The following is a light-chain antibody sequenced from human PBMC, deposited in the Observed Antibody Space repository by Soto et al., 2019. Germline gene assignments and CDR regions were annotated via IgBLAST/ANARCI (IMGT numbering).Light chain of an antibody. CDR2: DAS. CDR3: QQYNSCPWT. Sequence: DIQMTQSPSTLSASVGDRVTITCRASQTIFNWLAWYQRKPGRAPNLLIYDASSLQSGVPSRFSGSGSGTEFTLTVSSLQPGDFATYYCQQYNSCPWTFGHGTKVEIK. J-gene: IGKJ1*01. V-gene: IGKV1-5*01. CDR1: QTIFNW.